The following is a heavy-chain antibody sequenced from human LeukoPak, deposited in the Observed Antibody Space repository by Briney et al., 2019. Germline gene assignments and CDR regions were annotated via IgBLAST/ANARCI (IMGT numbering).Heavy chain of an antibody. Sequence: GGSLRLSCAASGFTFSSYSMTWVRQAPGKGLEWVSSISSSSSYIYYADSVKGRFTISRDNAKNSLYLQMNSLRAEDTAVYYCARDKLRYQLPPHYMDVWGKGTTVTVSS. CDR2: ISSSSSYI. CDR1: GFTFSSYS. D-gene: IGHD2-2*01. V-gene: IGHV3-21*01. CDR3: ARDKLRYQLPPHYMDV. J-gene: IGHJ6*03.